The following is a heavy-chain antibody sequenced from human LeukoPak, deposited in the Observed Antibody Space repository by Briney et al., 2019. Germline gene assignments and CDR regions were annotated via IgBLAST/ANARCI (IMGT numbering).Heavy chain of an antibody. V-gene: IGHV1-8*03. D-gene: IGHD5-18*01. CDR2: MNPNSGNT. CDR3: ARVVGYDDAFDI. Sequence: GASVKVSCKASGYTFTSYDINWVRQATGQGLEWMGWMNPNSGNTGYAQKFQGRVTITRNTSISTAYMELSSLRSEDTAVYYCARVVGYDDAFDIWGQGKMVTVSS. CDR1: GYTFTSYD. J-gene: IGHJ3*02.